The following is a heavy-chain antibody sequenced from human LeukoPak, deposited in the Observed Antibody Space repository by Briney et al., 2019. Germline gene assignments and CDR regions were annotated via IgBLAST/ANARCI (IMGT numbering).Heavy chain of an antibody. D-gene: IGHD1-26*01. Sequence: GGSLRLSCAASGFTFSSYAMSWVRQAPGKGLEWVSAISGSGGSTYYADSVKGRFTISRDNSKNTLYLQMNSLRAEDTAVYYCAKDLRGIVGATWTDYWGQGTLVTVSS. CDR2: ISGSGGST. J-gene: IGHJ4*02. CDR1: GFTFSSYA. V-gene: IGHV3-23*01. CDR3: AKDLRGIVGATWTDY.